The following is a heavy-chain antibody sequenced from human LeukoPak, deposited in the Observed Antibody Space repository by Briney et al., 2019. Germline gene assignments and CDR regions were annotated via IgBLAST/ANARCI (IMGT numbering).Heavy chain of an antibody. J-gene: IGHJ6*02. V-gene: IGHV3-23*01. CDR3: AKDSSGSGSYYNYYYYYGMDV. CDR1: GFTFDSYA. CDR2: ISGSGGST. D-gene: IGHD3-10*01. Sequence: GGSLRLSCAASGFTFDSYAMSWVRQAPGKGLEWVSAISGSGGSTYYADSVKGRFTISRDNSKNTLYLQMNSLRAEDTAVYYCAKDSSGSGSYYNYYYYYGMDVWGQGTTVTVSS.